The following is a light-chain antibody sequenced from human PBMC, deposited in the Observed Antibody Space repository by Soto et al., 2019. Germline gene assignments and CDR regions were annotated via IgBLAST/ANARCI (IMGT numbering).Light chain of an antibody. CDR3: QQFNSYSGST. J-gene: IGKJ2*01. V-gene: IGKV1-5*03. Sequence: DIQMTQSPSTLSASVGDRVTITCRASQSISSWLAWYQQKPGKAPKLLISKASSLETGVPSRFSGSGSGTEFTLTISSLQPDDFATYYCQQFNSYSGSTFGQGTKLEIK. CDR2: KAS. CDR1: QSISSW.